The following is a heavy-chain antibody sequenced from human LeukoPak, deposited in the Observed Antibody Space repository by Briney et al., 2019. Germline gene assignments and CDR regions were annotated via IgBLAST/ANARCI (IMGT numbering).Heavy chain of an antibody. CDR1: GFTFSSYG. CDR2: IRYDGSNK. CDR3: AKDLGYCSGGSCYSSDYFDY. V-gene: IGHV3-30*02. J-gene: IGHJ4*02. Sequence: GWSLRLSCAASGFTFSSYGMHWVRQAPGKGLEWVAFIRYDGSNKYYADSVKGRFTISRDNSKNTLYLQMNSLRAEDTAVYYCAKDLGYCSGGSCYSSDYFDYWGQGTLVTVSS. D-gene: IGHD2-15*01.